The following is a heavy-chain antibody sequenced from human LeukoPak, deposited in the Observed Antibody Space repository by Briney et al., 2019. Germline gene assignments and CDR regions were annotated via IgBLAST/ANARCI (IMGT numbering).Heavy chain of an antibody. J-gene: IGHJ3*02. CDR3: AKDLAAAANDAFDI. D-gene: IGHD6-13*01. Sequence: GGSLRLSCAASGFTFDDYAMHWVRQAPGKGLEWVSLISWDGGSTYYADSVKGRFTISRDNSKNSLCLQMNSLRAEDTALYYCAKDLAAAANDAFDIWGQGTMVTVSS. CDR2: ISWDGGST. V-gene: IGHV3-43D*03. CDR1: GFTFDDYA.